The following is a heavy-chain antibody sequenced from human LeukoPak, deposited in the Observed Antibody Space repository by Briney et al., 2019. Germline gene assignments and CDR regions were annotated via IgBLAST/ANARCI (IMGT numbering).Heavy chain of an antibody. CDR2: ISGGGGST. J-gene: IGHJ6*03. CDR3: AKDSSGYYYYYYYMDV. CDR1: GFTFSSYG. V-gene: IGHV3-23*01. D-gene: IGHD3-22*01. Sequence: GGTLRLSCAASGFTFSSYGMSWVRQAPGKGLEWVSAISGGGGSTYYADSVKGRFTISRDNSKNTLYLQMNSLRAEDTAVYYCAKDSSGYYYYYYYMDVWGKGTTVTISS.